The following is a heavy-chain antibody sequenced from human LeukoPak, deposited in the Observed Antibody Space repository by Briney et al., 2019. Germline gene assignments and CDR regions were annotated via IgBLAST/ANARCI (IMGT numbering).Heavy chain of an antibody. CDR1: GFTVSSNY. J-gene: IGHJ4*02. CDR2: IYSGGSS. D-gene: IGHD7-27*01. V-gene: IGHV3-66*01. Sequence: GGSLRLSCAASGFTVSSNYMSWVRQGRGKGLEWVSVIYSGGSSYYADSVKGRFTISRDNSKNTLYLQMNSLRVEDTAVYYCACGEEYFDYWGQGTLVTVSS. CDR3: ACGEEYFDY.